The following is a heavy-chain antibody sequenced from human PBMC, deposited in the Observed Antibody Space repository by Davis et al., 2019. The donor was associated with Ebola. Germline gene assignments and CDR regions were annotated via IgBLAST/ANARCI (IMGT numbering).Heavy chain of an antibody. CDR3: AKGDTDYDFWSGYPLD. V-gene: IGHV3-30-3*01. D-gene: IGHD3-3*01. Sequence: PGGSLRLSCAASGFTFSSYAMHWVRQAPGKGLEWVAVISYDGSNKYYADSVKGRFTISRDNSKNTLYLQMNSLRAEDTAVYYCAKGDTDYDFWSGYPLDWGQGTLVTVSS. CDR2: ISYDGSNK. CDR1: GFTFSSYA. J-gene: IGHJ4*02.